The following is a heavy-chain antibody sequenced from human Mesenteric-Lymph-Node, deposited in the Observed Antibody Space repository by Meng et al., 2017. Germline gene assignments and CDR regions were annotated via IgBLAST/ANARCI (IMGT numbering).Heavy chain of an antibody. CDR3: ARGNGGSI. V-gene: IGHV3-74*01. CDR2: IKSDGSST. D-gene: IGHD3-16*01. CDR1: GFTFSDYW. J-gene: IGHJ3*02. Sequence: GESLKISCAASGFTFSDYWMHWVRQVPGKGLEWVSHIKSDGSSTSYADSVKGRFTISRDNAKNTLYLQMNSLRAEDTAVYYCARGNGGSIWGQGTMVTVSS.